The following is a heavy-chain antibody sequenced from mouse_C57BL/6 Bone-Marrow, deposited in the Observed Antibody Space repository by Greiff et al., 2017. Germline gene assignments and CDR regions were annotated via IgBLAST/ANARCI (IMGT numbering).Heavy chain of an antibody. D-gene: IGHD3-3*01. Sequence: EVKLVESGGGLVKPGGSLKLSCAASGFTFSSYAMSWVRQTPEKRLEWVATISDGGSYTYYPDNVKGRFTISRDNAKNNLYLQMSHLKSEDTAMYYCARDRDTRFAYGGQGTLVTVSA. CDR1: GFTFSSYA. CDR2: ISDGGSYT. CDR3: ARDRDTRFAY. V-gene: IGHV5-4*01. J-gene: IGHJ3*01.